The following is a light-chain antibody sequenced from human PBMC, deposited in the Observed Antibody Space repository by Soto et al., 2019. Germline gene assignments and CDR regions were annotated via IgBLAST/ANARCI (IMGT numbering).Light chain of an antibody. Sequence: EIVLTQSPGTLSLSPGERATLSCRASQSVRSSSLAWYQQKPGQSPRLLVYGASSRATGAPVRFSGSGSGTDFTLSISSLRPEDFALYFCQQYGSSPQTFGQGTKVEIK. CDR2: GAS. CDR3: QQYGSSPQT. CDR1: QSVRSSS. J-gene: IGKJ1*01. V-gene: IGKV3-20*01.